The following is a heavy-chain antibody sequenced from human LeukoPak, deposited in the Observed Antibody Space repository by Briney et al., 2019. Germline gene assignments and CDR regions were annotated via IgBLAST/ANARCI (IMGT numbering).Heavy chain of an antibody. CDR3: TRVQAGRSGHMDV. J-gene: IGHJ6*02. V-gene: IGHV3-74*03. D-gene: IGHD2-8*02. CDR2: ISPDGSDT. CDR1: GFSLSGYW. Sequence: PGGSLRLSCAASGFSLSGYWVHWVRQAPGKGLVWVSRISPDGSDTTYADSVKGRFTISRDNSKNTLYLQMNSLRDEDAAVYQCTRVQAGRSGHMDVWGRGTTVTVSS.